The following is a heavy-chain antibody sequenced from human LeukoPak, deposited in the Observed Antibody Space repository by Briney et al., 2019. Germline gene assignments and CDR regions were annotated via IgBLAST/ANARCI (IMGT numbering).Heavy chain of an antibody. V-gene: IGHV4-34*01. J-gene: IGHJ3*02. CDR2: IYYSGST. D-gene: IGHD6-13*01. Sequence: SETLSLTCAVYGGSFSGYYWSWIRQPPGKGLEWIGSIYYSGSTYYNPSLKSRVTISVDTSKNQFSLKLSSVTAADTAVYYCARDISSSTGNDAFDIWGQGTMVTVSS. CDR1: GGSFSGYY. CDR3: ARDISSSTGNDAFDI.